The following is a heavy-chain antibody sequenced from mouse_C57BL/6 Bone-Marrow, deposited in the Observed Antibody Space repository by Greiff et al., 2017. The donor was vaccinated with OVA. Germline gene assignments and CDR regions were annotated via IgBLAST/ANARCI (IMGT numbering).Heavy chain of an antibody. V-gene: IGHV14-3*01. D-gene: IGHD1-1*01. Sequence: VQLQQSVAELVRPGASVKLSCTASGFNIKNTYMHWVKQRPEQGLEWIGRIDPANGNTTYAPKFKGKAIITADTSSNTAYLQLSSLTSEDTAIYDCARNPFYYSSRGNCLDYWGQGTTLTGSS. CDR3: ARNPFYYSSRGNCLDY. CDR2: IDPANGNT. J-gene: IGHJ2*01. CDR1: GFNIKNTY.